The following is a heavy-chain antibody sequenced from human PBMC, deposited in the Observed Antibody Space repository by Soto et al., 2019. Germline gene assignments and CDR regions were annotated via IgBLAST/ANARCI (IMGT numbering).Heavy chain of an antibody. CDR2: INTSGVNR. CDR1: GFTFSNYA. Sequence: EVQLLQSGGGLVQPGGSLRLSCAASGFTFSNYAMSWVRPAPGKGLECVSTINTSGVNRHYADSVTGRFSVPRANSRNTLSLQMIPLRAEDTAVYYCTKDWPYDPWGQGTLVTVSP. V-gene: IGHV3-23*01. CDR3: TKDWPYDP. J-gene: IGHJ5*02.